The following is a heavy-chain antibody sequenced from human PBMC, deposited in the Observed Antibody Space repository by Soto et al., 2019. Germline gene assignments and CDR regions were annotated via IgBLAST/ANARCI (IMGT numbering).Heavy chain of an antibody. J-gene: IGHJ4*02. CDR3: AKEIFAAAYAATSAFDL. D-gene: IGHD2-8*01. V-gene: IGHV3-23*01. CDR2: VDGSGGDT. Sequence: QPGGSLRLSCAASGFTFSSHAMGWLRQTPGTGPEWVAFVDGSGGDTFYADSVKGRFIISRDNSDNSLYLHMNSLRAGDTGRYFCAKEIFAAAYAATSAFDLWGQGTLVTVSS. CDR1: GFTFSSHA.